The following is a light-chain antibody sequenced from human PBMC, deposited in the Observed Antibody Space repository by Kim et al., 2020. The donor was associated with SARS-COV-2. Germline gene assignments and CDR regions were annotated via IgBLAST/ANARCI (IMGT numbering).Light chain of an antibody. CDR3: QAWDSTTVI. V-gene: IGLV3-1*01. Sequence: YELTQPPSVSVSPGQTASITCSGDKLGDKYACWYQQKPGQSPVLVIYEDSQRPSGIPERFSGSKSGDTATLTIGGAQAMDEADYYCQAWDSTTVIFGGGTKLTVL. CDR2: EDS. CDR1: KLGDKY. J-gene: IGLJ2*01.